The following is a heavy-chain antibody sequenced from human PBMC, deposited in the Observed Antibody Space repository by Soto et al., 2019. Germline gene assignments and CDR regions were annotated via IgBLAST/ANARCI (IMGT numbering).Heavy chain of an antibody. CDR1: GFSFSAYG. CDR2: ISGGGGTI. J-gene: IGHJ6*02. CDR3: AKDRGNGDTPNIYSYYGIEV. D-gene: IGHD4-17*01. V-gene: IGHV3-23*01. Sequence: EVQLLESGGALEQPGGSLTLSCAVSGFSFSAYGMSWVRQAPGKGLEWISFISGGGGTIYYADSVKGRFISSRDNSKNTLYLQMTSLSVDDTAVYYCAKDRGNGDTPNIYSYYGIEVRGQGTTVTLSS.